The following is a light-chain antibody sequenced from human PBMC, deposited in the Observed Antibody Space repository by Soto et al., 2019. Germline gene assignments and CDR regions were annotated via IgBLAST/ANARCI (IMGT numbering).Light chain of an antibody. CDR1: SSNIGAGYD. CDR2: VNI. Sequence: QSVLTQPPSVSGAPGQRVTISCTGSSSNIGAGYDVHWYQQLPGTAPKLLIYVNINRPSGVPDRFSGSQSGTSASLAITGLQAEDEADYYCQSYDSSLSGSGVFGTGTKVTVL. CDR3: QSYDSSLSGSGV. V-gene: IGLV1-40*01. J-gene: IGLJ1*01.